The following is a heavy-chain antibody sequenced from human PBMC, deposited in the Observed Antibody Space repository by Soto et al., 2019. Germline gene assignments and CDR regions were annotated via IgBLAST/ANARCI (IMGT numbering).Heavy chain of an antibody. J-gene: IGHJ3*02. CDR1: GFTFSSYS. Sequence: GGSLRLSCAASGFTFSSYSMNWVRQAPGKGLEWVSSISSSSSYIYYADSVKGRFTISRDNAKNSLYLQMNSLRAEDTAVYYCALSGITGTTSAFDIWGQGTMVTVSS. V-gene: IGHV3-21*01. CDR2: ISSSSSYI. CDR3: ALSGITGTTSAFDI. D-gene: IGHD1-7*01.